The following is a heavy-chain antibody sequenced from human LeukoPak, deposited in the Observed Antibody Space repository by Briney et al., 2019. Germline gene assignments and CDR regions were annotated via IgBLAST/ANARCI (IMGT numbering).Heavy chain of an antibody. J-gene: IGHJ4*02. CDR3: ARGQFPDY. V-gene: IGHV3-7*02. CDR1: GFTFSNYW. D-gene: IGHD5-24*01. Sequence: PGESLRLSCVASGFTFSNYWMNWVRQVPGKGLEWVANIKQDGSEKYYVDSVKGRFTISRDNAKNSLYLQMNSLRAEDTAVYYCARGQFPDYWGQGTLVTVSS. CDR2: IKQDGSEK.